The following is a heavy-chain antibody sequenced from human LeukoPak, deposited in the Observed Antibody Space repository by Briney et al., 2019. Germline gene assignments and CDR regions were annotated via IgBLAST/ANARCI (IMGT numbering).Heavy chain of an antibody. V-gene: IGHV3-48*01. Sequence: PGGSLRLSCAASGFTFSSYSMNWVRQAPGKGLEWVSYIGSSSSTIYYANSVKGRFTISRDNAKNSLYLQMNSLRAEDTAVYYCARGPNWNSETYYYYMDVWGKGTTVTVSS. CDR1: GFTFSSYS. CDR2: IGSSSSTI. CDR3: ARGPNWNSETYYYYMDV. D-gene: IGHD1-7*01. J-gene: IGHJ6*03.